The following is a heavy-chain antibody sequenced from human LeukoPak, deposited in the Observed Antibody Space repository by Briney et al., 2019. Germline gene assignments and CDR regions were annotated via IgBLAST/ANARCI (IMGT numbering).Heavy chain of an antibody. D-gene: IGHD3-22*01. CDR1: GFTFSNCW. CDR2: IKEDGSEA. V-gene: IGHV3-7*01. J-gene: IGHJ4*02. Sequence: GGSLRLSCAASGFTFSNCWMTWARQAPGRGLEWVANIKEDGSEAYYVDSVKGRFTVSRDNAENSLYLQMNSLRAEDTAIYYCATDHVYDTTAYRLFAYWGQGILVTVSS. CDR3: ATDHVYDTTAYRLFAY.